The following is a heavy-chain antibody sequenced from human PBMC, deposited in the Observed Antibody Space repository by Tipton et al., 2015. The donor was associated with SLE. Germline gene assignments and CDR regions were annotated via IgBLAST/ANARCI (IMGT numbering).Heavy chain of an antibody. J-gene: IGHJ4*02. CDR3: SAGY. CDR2: ITSKADGETT. Sequence: SLRLSCAASGFTFSKAWMNWVRQAPGKGLEWVGRITSKADGETTDYAASVRGRFTISRDDSKNTLFLEMNSLRIEDTAVYYCSAGYWGQGTLATVSS. CDR1: GFTFSKAW. V-gene: IGHV3-15*01.